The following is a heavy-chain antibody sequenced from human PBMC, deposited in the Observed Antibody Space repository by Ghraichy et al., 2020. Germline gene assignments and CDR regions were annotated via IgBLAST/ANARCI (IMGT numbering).Heavy chain of an antibody. Sequence: ASVKVSCKASGYTFTSYDINWVRQATGQGLEWMGWMNPNSGNTGYAQKFQGRVTMTRNTSISTAYMELSSLRSEDTAVYYCARAKSSSWYRVYYGMDVWGQGTTVTVSS. CDR3: ARAKSSSWYRVYYGMDV. CDR1: GYTFTSYD. J-gene: IGHJ6*02. D-gene: IGHD6-13*01. V-gene: IGHV1-8*01. CDR2: MNPNSGNT.